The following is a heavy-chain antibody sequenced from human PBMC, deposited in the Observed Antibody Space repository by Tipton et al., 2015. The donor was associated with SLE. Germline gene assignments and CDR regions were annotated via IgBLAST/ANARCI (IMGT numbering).Heavy chain of an antibody. J-gene: IGHJ3*02. D-gene: IGHD1-26*01. Sequence: TLSLTCAVYGGSFSGYYWSWIRQHPGKGLEWIGYIYYSGSTYYNPSLKSRVTISVDTSKNQFSLKLSSVTAADTAVYYCARLSGVRYAFDIWGQGTMVTVSS. CDR1: GGSFSGYY. CDR2: IYYSGST. V-gene: IGHV4-59*01. CDR3: ARLSGVRYAFDI.